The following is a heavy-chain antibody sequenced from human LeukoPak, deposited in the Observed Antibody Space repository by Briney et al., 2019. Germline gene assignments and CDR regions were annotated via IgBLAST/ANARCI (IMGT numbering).Heavy chain of an antibody. CDR3: ARDDPYYFDY. J-gene: IGHJ4*02. Sequence: SETLSLTCAVFGGSFSGYYWSWIRQPPGKGLEWIGEINHGGSTNYNPSLKSRVTISVDTSKNQFSLTLSSATAADTAVYYCARDDPYYFDYWGQGTLVTVSS. CDR2: INHGGST. D-gene: IGHD1-1*01. V-gene: IGHV4-34*01. CDR1: GGSFSGYY.